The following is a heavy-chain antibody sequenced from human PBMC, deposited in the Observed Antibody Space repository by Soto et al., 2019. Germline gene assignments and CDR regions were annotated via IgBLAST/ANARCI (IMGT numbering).Heavy chain of an antibody. D-gene: IGHD1-26*01. CDR2: IYYSGST. J-gene: IGHJ4*02. CDR1: GGSISTYY. Sequence: QVQLQESGPGLVKPSETLSLTCTVSGGSISTYYWSWILQPPGKGLEWVGYIYYSGSTNYNPSLKGRVTISVDTSNNQFSLKLSSITAADTAVFYCARGRPWELYDYWGQGTVVTVSS. CDR3: ARGRPWELYDY. V-gene: IGHV4-59*12.